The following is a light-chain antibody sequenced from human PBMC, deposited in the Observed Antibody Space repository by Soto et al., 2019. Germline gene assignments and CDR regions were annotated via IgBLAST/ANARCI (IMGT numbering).Light chain of an antibody. V-gene: IGKV3-15*01. CDR2: GTS. Sequence: EIVMTQSPASLSVSPGESVTLSCRASQSVASNLAWYQQKPGQAPRLLIYGTSTRATGVPARFSGSGSGPDFTLTISSLQTADFAVYHCQHYNNWPITFGQGNDWRL. J-gene: IGKJ5*01. CDR1: QSVASN. CDR3: QHYNNWPIT.